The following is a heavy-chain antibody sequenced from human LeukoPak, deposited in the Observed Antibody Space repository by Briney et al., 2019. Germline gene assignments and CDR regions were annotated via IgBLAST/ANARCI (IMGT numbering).Heavy chain of an antibody. CDR3: AKTTAGNSSGRYPGWPVDY. Sequence: GGSLRLSCAASGFTFNNYAMTWVRQAPGKGLEWVSHVSGSGGIPYYADSVKGRFTISRDNSKNTVYLQMNSLRAEDTAVYYCAKTTAGNSSGRYPGWPVDYWGQGTLVTVSS. D-gene: IGHD6-19*01. CDR2: VSGSGGIP. V-gene: IGHV3-23*01. J-gene: IGHJ4*02. CDR1: GFTFNNYA.